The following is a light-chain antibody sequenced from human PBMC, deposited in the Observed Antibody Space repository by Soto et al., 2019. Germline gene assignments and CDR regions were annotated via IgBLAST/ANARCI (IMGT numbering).Light chain of an antibody. CDR3: QQSYNTPYT. J-gene: IGKJ2*01. Sequence: DIQMTQSPSSLSASVGDRVTITCRASQSITSYLNWYQQKPGKAPKLLIYAASRSQSRVPSRFSGSGSGTDFTLTISSLQPEDFATYYCQQSYNTPYTFGQGTKLEIK. V-gene: IGKV1-39*01. CDR2: AAS. CDR1: QSITSY.